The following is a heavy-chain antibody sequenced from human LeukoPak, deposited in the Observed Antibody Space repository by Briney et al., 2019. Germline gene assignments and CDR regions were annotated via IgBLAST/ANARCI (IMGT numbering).Heavy chain of an antibody. D-gene: IGHD3-3*01. V-gene: IGHV3-7*01. CDR3: ARLGTIFGVVIDIRVFDY. CDR2: IKQDGSEK. J-gene: IGHJ4*02. Sequence: GGSLRLSCAASGFTFSSYWMSWVRQAPGKGLEWVANIKQDGSEKYYVDSVKGRFTISRDNAKNSLYPQMNSLRAEDTAVYYCARLGTIFGVVIDIRVFDYWGQGTLVTVSS. CDR1: GFTFSSYW.